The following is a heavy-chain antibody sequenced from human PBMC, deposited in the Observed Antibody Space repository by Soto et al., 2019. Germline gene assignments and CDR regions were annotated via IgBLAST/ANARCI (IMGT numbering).Heavy chain of an antibody. J-gene: IGHJ3*02. CDR1: GFSLSTSGVS. CDR3: AHKWGVAVWNAFDI. CDR2: IHWDDDK. D-gene: IGHD2-15*01. Sequence: QITLKESGPTLVKPTQTLTLTCTFSGFSLSTSGVSVGWIRQPPGKALEWLALIHWDDDKRYSPSLKSRLTITKDTSKNQVVLTITNMDPVDTATYYCAHKWGVAVWNAFDIWGLGTMVTVSS. V-gene: IGHV2-5*02.